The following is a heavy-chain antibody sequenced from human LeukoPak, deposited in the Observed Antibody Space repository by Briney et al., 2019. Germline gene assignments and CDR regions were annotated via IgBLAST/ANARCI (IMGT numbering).Heavy chain of an antibody. D-gene: IGHD3-22*01. V-gene: IGHV6-1*01. CDR1: GDSVPSNSAA. J-gene: IGHJ4*02. Sequence: QTLSLTCAISGDSVPSNSAAWNWIRQSPSRGLEWLGRTYYRSKWYNDYAVSVKSRITINPDTSKNQFSLQLNSVTPEDTAVYYCARDMAPDYYDSSGYQVGFDYWGQGTLVTVSS. CDR3: ARDMAPDYYDSSGYQVGFDY. CDR2: TYYRSKWYN.